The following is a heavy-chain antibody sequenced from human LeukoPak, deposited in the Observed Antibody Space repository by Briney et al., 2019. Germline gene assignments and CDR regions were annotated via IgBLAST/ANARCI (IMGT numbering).Heavy chain of an antibody. CDR2: IDPTSGGT. CDR3: ARVPGPYTTSRYDY. V-gene: IGHV1-2*02. D-gene: IGHD2-2*01. J-gene: IGHJ4*02. CDR1: GYTFTDYY. Sequence: ASVKVSCKTSGYTFTDYYIHWVRQAPGQGPEWMGRIDPTSGGTNYAQTYQVRVAMTRDTSISTVYMELSGLRSDDTAVYYCARVPGPYTTSRYDYWGQGTLVTVSS.